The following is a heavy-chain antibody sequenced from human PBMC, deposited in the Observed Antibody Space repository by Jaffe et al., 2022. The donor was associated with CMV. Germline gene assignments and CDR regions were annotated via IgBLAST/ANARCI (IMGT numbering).Heavy chain of an antibody. D-gene: IGHD4-17*01. Sequence: QLQLQESGPGLVKPSETLSLTCTVSGGSISSSSYYWGWIRQPPGKGLEWIGSIYYSGSTYYNPSLKSRVTISVDTSKNQFSLKLSSVTAADTAVYYCARTFTVTTTLYWYFDLWGRGTLVTVSS. V-gene: IGHV4-39*01. CDR2: IYYSGST. J-gene: IGHJ2*01. CDR3: ARTFTVTTTLYWYFDL. CDR1: GGSISSSSYY.